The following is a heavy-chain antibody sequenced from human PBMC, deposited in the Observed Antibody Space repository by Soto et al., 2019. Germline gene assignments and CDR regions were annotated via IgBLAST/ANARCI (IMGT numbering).Heavy chain of an antibody. CDR3: GRVSGSYYYGMDV. Sequence: SETLSLTCTVSGGSMSSYYWSWFRRPPGKGLEWIGYIYYSGTTSYNPSLKSRVTVSVDTSKNQFSLKLSSVTAADTAVYYCGRVSGSYYYGMDVWGQGTTVTVSS. V-gene: IGHV4-59*12. CDR1: GGSMSSYY. D-gene: IGHD1-26*01. CDR2: IYYSGTT. J-gene: IGHJ6*02.